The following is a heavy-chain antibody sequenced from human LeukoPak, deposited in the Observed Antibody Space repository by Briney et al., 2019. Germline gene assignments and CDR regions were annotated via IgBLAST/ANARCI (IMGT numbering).Heavy chain of an antibody. CDR3: ARVDYYDSSGYYWFDP. D-gene: IGHD3-22*01. Sequence: ASVKVSCKASGGTFGSYAISWVRQAPGQGLEWMGGIIPIFGTANYAQKFQGRVTITADESTSTAYMELSSLRSEDTAVYYCARVDYYDSSGYYWFDPWGQGTLVTVSS. CDR1: GGTFGSYA. CDR2: IIPIFGTA. V-gene: IGHV1-69*01. J-gene: IGHJ5*02.